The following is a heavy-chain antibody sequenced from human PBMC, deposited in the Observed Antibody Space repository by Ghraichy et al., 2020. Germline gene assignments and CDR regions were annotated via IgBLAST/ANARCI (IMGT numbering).Heavy chain of an antibody. V-gene: IGHV3-23*01. CDR3: AKIPQRRIIAVAGFFDY. CDR1: GFTFSSYA. J-gene: IGHJ4*02. D-gene: IGHD6-19*01. CDR2: ISGSGGST. Sequence: GGSLRLSCAASGFTFSSYAMSWVRQAPGKGLEWVSAISGSGGSTYYADSVKGRFTISRDNSKNTLYLQMNSLRAEDTAVYYCAKIPQRRIIAVAGFFDYWGQGTLVTVSS.